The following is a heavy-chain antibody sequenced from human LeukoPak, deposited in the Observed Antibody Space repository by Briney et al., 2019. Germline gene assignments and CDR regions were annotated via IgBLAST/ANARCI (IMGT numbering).Heavy chain of an antibody. CDR1: GFTFSNYW. CDR3: ARDGTAVGINYDY. Sequence: PGGSLRLSCAASGFTFSNYWMSWVRQAPGKGLEWVSSISSSSSYIYYADSVKGRFTISRDNDKNSLYLQMNSLRAEDTAVYYCARDGTAVGINYDYWGQGTLVTVSS. V-gene: IGHV3-21*04. D-gene: IGHD6-13*01. CDR2: ISSSSSYI. J-gene: IGHJ4*02.